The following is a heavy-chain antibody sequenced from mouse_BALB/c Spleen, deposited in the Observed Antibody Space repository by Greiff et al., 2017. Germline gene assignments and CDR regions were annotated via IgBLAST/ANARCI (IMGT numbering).Heavy chain of an antibody. CDR3: AREDGNPYAMDY. D-gene: IGHD2-1*01. V-gene: IGHV1-39*01. Sequence: VQLKQTGPELVKPGASVKISCKASGYSFTDYIMLWVKQSHGKSLEWIGNINPYYGSTSYNLKFKGKATLTVDKSSSTAYMQLNSLTSEDSAVYYCAREDGNPYAMDYWGQGTSVTVSS. J-gene: IGHJ4*01. CDR1: GYSFTDYI. CDR2: INPYYGST.